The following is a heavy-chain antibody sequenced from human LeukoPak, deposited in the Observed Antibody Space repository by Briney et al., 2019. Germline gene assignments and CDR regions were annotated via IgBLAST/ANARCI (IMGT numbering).Heavy chain of an antibody. CDR1: EFTFSTYS. J-gene: IGHJ4*02. V-gene: IGHV3-21*01. D-gene: IGHD5-18*01. CDR2: IATSSSYI. Sequence: GGSLRLSCAASEFTFSTYSMNWVRQAPGKGLEWVSSIATSSSYIYYADSVKGRFTISRDNAKNSLYLQMNSLRAEDTAVYYCARDLGGYSYGSHFDSWGQGTLVTVSS. CDR3: ARDLGGYSYGSHFDS.